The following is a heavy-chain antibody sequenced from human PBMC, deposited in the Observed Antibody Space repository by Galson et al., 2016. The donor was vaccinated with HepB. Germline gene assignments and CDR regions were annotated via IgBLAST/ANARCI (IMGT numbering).Heavy chain of an antibody. CDR2: ISSRGST. J-gene: IGHJ6*02. D-gene: IGHD6-13*01. Sequence: LSLTCTVSGGPVTSGSYFWSWIRQAAGMRLEWIGYISSRGSTNYNPSLKSRVAISVDTAKNQVSLNLNPVTAADTAVYYCASLRGIAAATSPFYYAVDVWGQGTTVAVSS. V-gene: IGHV4-61*01. CDR3: ASLRGIAAATSPFYYAVDV. CDR1: GGPVTSGSYF.